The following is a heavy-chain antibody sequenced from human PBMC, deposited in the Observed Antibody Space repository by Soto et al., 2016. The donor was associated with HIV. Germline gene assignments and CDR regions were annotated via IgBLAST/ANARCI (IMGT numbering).Heavy chain of an antibody. CDR2: FNPSGGGT. V-gene: IGHV1-46*01. J-gene: IGHJ4*02. Sequence: QVQLVQSGAEVKKPGASVKVSCKASGHSFTSYHMHWVRQAPGQGLEWMGIFNPSGGGTNYAQKFQGRVTMTSDTSTSTVYMELNSLRSEDTAVYYCASAPNWGSRGGXRTGGQGTLVTGLL. D-gene: IGHD7-27*01. CDR3: ASAPNWGSRGGXRT. CDR1: GHSFTSYH.